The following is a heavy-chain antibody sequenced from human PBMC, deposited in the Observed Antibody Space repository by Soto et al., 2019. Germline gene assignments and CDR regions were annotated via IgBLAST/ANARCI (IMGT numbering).Heavy chain of an antibody. D-gene: IGHD6-19*01. V-gene: IGHV3-23*01. CDR2: ISGSGGST. CDR3: ATPITVPGIAVGGN. Sequence: EVQLLESGGGLVQPGGSLRLSCAASGFTFSSYAMSWVRQAPGKGLEWGSAISGSGGSTYYADSVKGRFTISRDNSKNMLYLRMNSLRAEDTAVYYCATPITVPGIAVGGNWGQGTLVTVSA. J-gene: IGHJ4*02. CDR1: GFTFSSYA.